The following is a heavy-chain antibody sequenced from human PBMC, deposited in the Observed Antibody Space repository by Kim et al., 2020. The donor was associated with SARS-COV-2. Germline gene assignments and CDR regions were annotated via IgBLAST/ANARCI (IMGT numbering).Heavy chain of an antibody. J-gene: IGHJ4*02. CDR3: AARQYSSSWLIDY. Sequence: YNPSLKSRVTISVDTSKNQFSLKLSSVTAADTAVYYCAARQYSSSWLIDYWGQGTLVTVSS. D-gene: IGHD6-13*01. V-gene: IGHV4-59*01.